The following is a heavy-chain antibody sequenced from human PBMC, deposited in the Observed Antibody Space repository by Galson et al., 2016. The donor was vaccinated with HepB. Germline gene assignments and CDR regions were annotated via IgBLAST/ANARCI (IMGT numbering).Heavy chain of an antibody. J-gene: IGHJ4*02. D-gene: IGHD2-21*01. CDR3: ARRNFASGVIMYHFDR. Sequence: SLRLSCAASGFTFSQYAMHWVRQAPGKGLEWVSLISYDGINTFYADSVKGRSTISRDNLGNTLYLHMTNLRSQDTAMYYCARRNFASGVIMYHFDRWGQGTLVTVPS. CDR2: ISYDGINT. CDR1: GFTFSQYA. V-gene: IGHV3-30-3*01.